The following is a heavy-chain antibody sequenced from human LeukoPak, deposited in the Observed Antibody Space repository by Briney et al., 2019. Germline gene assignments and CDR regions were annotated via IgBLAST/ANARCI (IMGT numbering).Heavy chain of an antibody. CDR1: GFTFSSYW. CDR3: ATNYYGSGPDH. Sequence: GGSPRLSCAASGFTFSSYWMHWVRQAPGKGLVWVSRIKSDGSNTTYADSVKGRFTISRDNAKNTLYLQMNSLRAEDTAVYYCATNYYGSGPDHWGQGTLVTVSS. V-gene: IGHV3-74*01. J-gene: IGHJ4*02. D-gene: IGHD3-10*01. CDR2: IKSDGSNT.